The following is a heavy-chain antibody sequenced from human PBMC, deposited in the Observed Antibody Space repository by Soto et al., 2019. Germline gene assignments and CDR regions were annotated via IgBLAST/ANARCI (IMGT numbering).Heavy chain of an antibody. D-gene: IGHD3-10*01. Sequence: SETLSLTCTVSGGSISSSSYYWGWIRQPPGKGLEWIGSIYYSGSTYYNQSLKSRVTISVDTSKNQFSLKLSSVTAADTAVYYCAGSTSSGYWGQGTLVTVSS. CDR2: IYYSGST. V-gene: IGHV4-39*01. CDR1: GGSISSSSYY. J-gene: IGHJ4*02. CDR3: AGSTSSGY.